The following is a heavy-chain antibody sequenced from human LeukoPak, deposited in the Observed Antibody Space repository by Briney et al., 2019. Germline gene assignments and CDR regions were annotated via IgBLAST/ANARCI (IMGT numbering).Heavy chain of an antibody. D-gene: IGHD3-22*01. CDR2: ISAYNGNT. CDR1: GYTFTSYG. Sequence: ASVKVSCKASGYTFTSYGISWVRQAPGQGLEWMGWISAYNGNTNYAQKLQGRVTMTTDTSTSTAYMELRSLRSDDTAVYYCARDLGSSGYYYGSSYYYYMDVWGKGTTVTVSS. J-gene: IGHJ6*03. CDR3: ARDLGSSGYYYGSSYYYYMDV. V-gene: IGHV1-18*01.